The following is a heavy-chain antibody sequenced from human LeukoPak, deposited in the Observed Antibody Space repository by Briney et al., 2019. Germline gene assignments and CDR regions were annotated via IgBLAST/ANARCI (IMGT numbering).Heavy chain of an antibody. Sequence: GGSLRLSCAASGFTFSDYYMSWIRQAPGKGLEWVSYISSSSYTNYADSVKGRFTISRDNAKNSLYLQMNSLRAEDTAVYYCARARIAAEDWFDPWGQGTLVTVSS. CDR2: ISSSSYT. D-gene: IGHD6-6*01. CDR1: GFTFSDYY. J-gene: IGHJ5*02. V-gene: IGHV3-11*06. CDR3: ARARIAAEDWFDP.